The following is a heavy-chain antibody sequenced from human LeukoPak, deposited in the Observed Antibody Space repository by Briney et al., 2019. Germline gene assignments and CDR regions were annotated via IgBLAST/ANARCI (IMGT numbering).Heavy chain of an antibody. Sequence: PSQTLSLTCTVSGGSISSGGYYWSWIRQHPGKGLEWIGYIYYSGSTYYNPSLKSRVTISVDTSKNQFSLKLSSVTAADTAVYYCARSSVQFGTATHFDSWGQGTLLTVSS. V-gene: IGHV4-31*03. CDR3: ARSSVQFGTATHFDS. J-gene: IGHJ4*02. D-gene: IGHD3-10*01. CDR2: IYYSGST. CDR1: GGSISSGGYY.